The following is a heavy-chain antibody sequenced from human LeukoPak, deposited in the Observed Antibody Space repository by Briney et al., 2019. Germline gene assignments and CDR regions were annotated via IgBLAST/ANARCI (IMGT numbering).Heavy chain of an antibody. V-gene: IGHV3-53*01. Sequence: GGSLRLSCAASGFTVSSNYMSWVRQAPGKGLEWVSVIYSGGNTYYADSVKGRFTISRDNAKTSLFLQMNSLRIDDTAMYYCTRTVNSASDFWGQGTLVTVSS. D-gene: IGHD4-23*01. CDR2: IYSGGNT. J-gene: IGHJ4*02. CDR1: GFTVSSNY. CDR3: TRTVNSASDF.